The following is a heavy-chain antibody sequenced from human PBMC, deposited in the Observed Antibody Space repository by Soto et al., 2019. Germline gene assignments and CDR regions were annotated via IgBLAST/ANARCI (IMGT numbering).Heavy chain of an antibody. V-gene: IGHV1-8*01. J-gene: IGHJ6*02. CDR3: ARGGVQQLVFFRDYYYYGMDV. D-gene: IGHD6-13*01. Sequence: QVQLVQSGAEVKKPGASVKVSCKASGYTFTSYDINWVRQATGQGLEWMGWMNPNSGNTGYAQKFQGRVTMTRNTSISTAYMELSSLRSEDTAVYYCARGGVQQLVFFRDYYYYGMDVWGQGTTVTVSS. CDR2: MNPNSGNT. CDR1: GYTFTSYD.